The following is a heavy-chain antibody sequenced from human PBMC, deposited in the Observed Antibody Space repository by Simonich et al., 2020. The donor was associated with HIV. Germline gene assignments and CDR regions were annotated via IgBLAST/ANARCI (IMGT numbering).Heavy chain of an antibody. CDR2: INTNTGHP. D-gene: IGHD1-7*01. CDR1: GYTFTSYA. J-gene: IGHJ5*02. Sequence: QVQLVQSGAEVKKPGASVKVSCKASGYTFTSYAMNWLRQAPGQGLEWMGWINTNTGHPTYVQGFTGRFVFSLDTSVSTAYLQISSLKAEDTAVYYCARVAGTRPGTNWFDPWGQGTLVTVSS. V-gene: IGHV7-4-1*02. CDR3: ARVAGTRPGTNWFDP.